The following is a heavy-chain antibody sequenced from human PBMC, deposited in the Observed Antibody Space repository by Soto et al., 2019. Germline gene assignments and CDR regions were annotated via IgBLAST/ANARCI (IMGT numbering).Heavy chain of an antibody. V-gene: IGHV1-69*06. CDR2: IIPIFGTA. Sequence: GASVKVSCKASGGTFSSYAISWVRQAPGQGLEWMGGIIPIFGTANYAQKFQGRATITADKSTSTAYMELSSLRSEDTAVYYCASKGAWYRDYFDYWGQGTLVTVSS. CDR3: ASKGAWYRDYFDY. D-gene: IGHD6-13*01. CDR1: GGTFSSYA. J-gene: IGHJ4*02.